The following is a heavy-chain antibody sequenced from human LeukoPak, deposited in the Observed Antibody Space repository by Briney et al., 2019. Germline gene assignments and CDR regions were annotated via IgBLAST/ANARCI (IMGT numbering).Heavy chain of an antibody. CDR1: GYTFTSYA. J-gene: IGHJ4*02. CDR2: INAGNGNT. V-gene: IGHV1-3*01. D-gene: IGHD3-10*01. Sequence: VASVKVSCKASGYTFTSYAMHWVRQAPGQRLEWMGWINAGNGNTKYSQKFQGRVTITRDTSASTAYMELSSLRSEDTAVYSCALQGVRGVSYYFDYWGQGTLVTVSS. CDR3: ALQGVRGVSYYFDY.